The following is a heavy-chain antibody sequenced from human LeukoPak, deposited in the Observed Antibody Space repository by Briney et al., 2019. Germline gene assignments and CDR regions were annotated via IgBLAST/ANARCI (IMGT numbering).Heavy chain of an antibody. CDR3: AKDGDYYGSGTLDY. V-gene: IGHV3-23*01. D-gene: IGHD3-10*01. CDR1: GFTFSSYA. Sequence: PGGSLRLSCAASGFTFSSYAMSWVRQAPGKGLEWVSAISGSGGSTYYADSVKGRFTISRDNSKNTLYLQMNSLRAEDTALYYCAKDGDYYGSGTLDYWGQGTLVTVSS. CDR2: ISGSGGST. J-gene: IGHJ4*02.